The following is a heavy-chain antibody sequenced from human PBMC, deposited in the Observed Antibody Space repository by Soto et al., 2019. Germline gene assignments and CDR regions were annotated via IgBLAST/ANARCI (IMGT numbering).Heavy chain of an antibody. Sequence: LRLSCADSGFIFNNYAMSWVRQAPGKGLEWVSSISFSGGGPYYADSVKGRFIISRDSSKSTLYMEMNSLRVEDTAVYYCLKTRGGYSYGYYGMDVWGQGTTVTVSS. J-gene: IGHJ6*02. CDR3: LKTRGGYSYGYYGMDV. CDR1: GFIFNNYA. CDR2: ISFSGGGP. D-gene: IGHD5-18*01. V-gene: IGHV3-23*01.